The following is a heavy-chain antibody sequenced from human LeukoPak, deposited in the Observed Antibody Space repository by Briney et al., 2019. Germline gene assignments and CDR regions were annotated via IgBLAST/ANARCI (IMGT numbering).Heavy chain of an antibody. CDR2: IYYSGST. D-gene: IGHD3-3*01. CDR1: GGSISSSSYY. Sequence: SETLSLTCTVSGGSISSSSYYWGWIRQPPGKGLEWIGSIYYSGSTYYNPSLKSRVTISVDTSKNQFSLKLSSVTAADTAVYYCARLVGTIFGVVTHQNYYYYMDVWGKGTTVTVSS. V-gene: IGHV4-39*01. CDR3: ARLVGTIFGVVTHQNYYYYMDV. J-gene: IGHJ6*03.